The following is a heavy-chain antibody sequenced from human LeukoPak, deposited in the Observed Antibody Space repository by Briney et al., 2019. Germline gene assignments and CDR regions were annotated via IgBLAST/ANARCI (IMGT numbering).Heavy chain of an antibody. CDR3: ARELELELGY. Sequence: EASVKVSCKASGYTFTGCYMHWVRQAPGQGLEWMGWINPNSGGTNYAQKFQGRVTMTRDTSISTAYMELSRLRSDDTAVYYCARELELELGYWGQGTLVTVSS. V-gene: IGHV1-2*02. CDR2: INPNSGGT. CDR1: GYTFTGCY. J-gene: IGHJ4*02. D-gene: IGHD1-7*01.